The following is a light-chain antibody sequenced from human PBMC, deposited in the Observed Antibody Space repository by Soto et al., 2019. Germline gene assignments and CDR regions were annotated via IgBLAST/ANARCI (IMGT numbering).Light chain of an antibody. Sequence: DIQMTQSPSTLSASVGDRVAITFRASQSVSTWLAWYQQKPGKAPKLLIYDVSSLESGVPSRFSGSGSGTEFTLTISSLQPDDCATYYCQQYNTFWTFGQGTKVDIK. CDR3: QQYNTFWT. V-gene: IGKV1-5*01. J-gene: IGKJ1*01. CDR2: DVS. CDR1: QSVSTW.